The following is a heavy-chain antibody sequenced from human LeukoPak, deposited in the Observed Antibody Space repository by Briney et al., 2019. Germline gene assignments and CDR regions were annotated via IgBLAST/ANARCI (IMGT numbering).Heavy chain of an antibody. V-gene: IGHV3-30-3*01. D-gene: IGHD5-18*01. CDR3: ARDRGYSYGYFDY. CDR1: GFTFSSYA. CDR2: ISYDGSNK. J-gene: IGHJ4*02. Sequence: GRSLRLSCAASGFTFSSYAMHWVRQAPGKGLEWVAVISYDGSNKYYADSVKGRFTISRDNSKNTLYLQMNSLRAEDTAVYYCARDRGYSYGYFDYWGQGTLATVSS.